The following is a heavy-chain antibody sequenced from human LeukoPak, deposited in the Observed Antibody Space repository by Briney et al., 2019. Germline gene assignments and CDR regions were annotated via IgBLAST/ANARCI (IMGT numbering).Heavy chain of an antibody. CDR1: GGSISSYY. CDR2: IYYGGST. Sequence: PSESLSLTCTVSGGSISSYYRSWVRQPPGKGLEWIGYIYYGGSTNYNPSLKRRVTLSVDTSKNQFSLKLSSVTAADTAVYYCAREVGGLLPYFDYWGQGTLVTVSS. CDR3: AREVGGLLPYFDY. J-gene: IGHJ4*02. D-gene: IGHD1-26*01. V-gene: IGHV4-59*01.